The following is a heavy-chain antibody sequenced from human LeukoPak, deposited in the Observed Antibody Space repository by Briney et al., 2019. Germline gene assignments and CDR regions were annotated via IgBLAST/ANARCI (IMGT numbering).Heavy chain of an antibody. J-gene: IGHJ4*02. D-gene: IGHD5-18*01. Sequence: GGSLRLSCAASGLTFSKYAMSWVRQAPGKGLEWVSAITESGDGTYYADSVKGRFTISRDNSKNTLYLQMNSLRAADTALYYCAKDISQGYTYGSIEQDYWGQGTLVTVSS. CDR2: ITESGDGT. CDR3: AKDISQGYTYGSIEQDY. V-gene: IGHV3-23*01. CDR1: GLTFSKYA.